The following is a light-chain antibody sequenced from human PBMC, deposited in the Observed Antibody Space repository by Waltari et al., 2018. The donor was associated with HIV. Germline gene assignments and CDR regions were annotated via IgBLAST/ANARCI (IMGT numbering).Light chain of an antibody. V-gene: IGKV1-39*01. CDR2: AGS. Sequence: IQLAQFLWPLPPSIGHRVTITCRASHYTIIYVNWYRQKPGQAPQLLIYAGSNLHRGTPSRFRGSVSWTGFTLTISSLQPEDFATYYCQQTYLPPLTFGPGTKVDV. CDR1: HYTIIY. J-gene: IGKJ3*01. CDR3: QQTYLPPLT.